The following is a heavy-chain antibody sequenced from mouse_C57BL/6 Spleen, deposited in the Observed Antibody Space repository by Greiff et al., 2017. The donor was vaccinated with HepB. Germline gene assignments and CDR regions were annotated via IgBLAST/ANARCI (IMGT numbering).Heavy chain of an antibody. CDR2: IWRGGST. CDR3: AKGNTFLYGNFYAMDY. J-gene: IGHJ4*01. V-gene: IGHV2-5*01. D-gene: IGHD2-1*01. Sequence: QVQLQQSGPGLVQPSQSLSITCTVSGFSLTSYGVHWVRQSPGKGLEWLGVIWRGGSTDYNAAFMSRLSITKDNSKSQVFFKMNSLQADDTAIYYCAKGNTFLYGNFYAMDYWGQGTSVTVSS. CDR1: GFSLTSYG.